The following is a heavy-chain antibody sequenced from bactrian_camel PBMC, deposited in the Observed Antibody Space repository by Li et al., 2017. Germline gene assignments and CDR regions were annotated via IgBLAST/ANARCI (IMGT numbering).Heavy chain of an antibody. CDR3: AAARRFPVNWSDGSGWDD. V-gene: IGHV3S53*01. CDR1: GFTVSTNC. J-gene: IGHJ4*01. Sequence: HVQLVESGGGSVQPGGSLRLSCAASGFTVSTNCMGWFRQAPGKEREGVAAIDNDGSTSYADSATARFTISLDNAKNTVYLQMNSLKPDDSAMYYCAAARRFPVNWSDGSGWDDWGQGTQVTVS. D-gene: IGHD7*01. CDR2: IDNDGST.